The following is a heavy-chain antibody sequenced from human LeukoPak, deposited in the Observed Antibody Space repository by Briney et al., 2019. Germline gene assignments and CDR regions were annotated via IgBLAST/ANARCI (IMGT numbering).Heavy chain of an antibody. D-gene: IGHD3-22*01. CDR1: GFTFGSYS. CDR3: ARGPYYYDSSGYYFDY. CDR2: ISSSSSNR. V-gene: IGHV3-21*01. J-gene: IGHJ4*02. Sequence: GGSLRLSCAASGFTFGSYSMNWVRQAPGKGLEWVSSISSSSSNRYHADSVKGRFTIPRDNAKNSLYLQMNSLRAEDTAVYYCARGPYYYDSSGYYFDYWGQGTLVTVSS.